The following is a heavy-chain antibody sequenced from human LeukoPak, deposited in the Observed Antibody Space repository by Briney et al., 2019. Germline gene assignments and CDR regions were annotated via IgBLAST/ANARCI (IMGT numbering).Heavy chain of an antibody. CDR3: ARVAEGDYYYMDV. D-gene: IGHD1-14*01. J-gene: IGHJ6*03. Sequence: SETLSLTCTVSGGSISSYYWSWIRQPPGKGLEWIGYIYYSGSTNYNPSLKSRVTISVDTSKNQFSLKLSSVTAADTAVYYCARVAEGDYYYMDVWGKGTTVTVSS. CDR2: IYYSGST. V-gene: IGHV4-59*12. CDR1: GGSISSYY.